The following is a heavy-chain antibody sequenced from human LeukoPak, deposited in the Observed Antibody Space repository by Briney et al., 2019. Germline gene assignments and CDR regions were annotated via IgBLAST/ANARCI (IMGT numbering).Heavy chain of an antibody. CDR3: ARLSTGGYYYGSGFDY. V-gene: IGHV1-69*13. J-gene: IGHJ4*02. CDR2: IIPSFGTA. Sequence: SVTVSCKPSVGTFSSYGISWVRQAPRQGVEWMGGIIPSFGTANYAQTFQGTVTITADESTRTAYMELSSLRSQDTAVYYCARLSTGGYYYGSGFDYWGQGTLVTVSS. CDR1: VGTFSSYG. D-gene: IGHD3-10*01.